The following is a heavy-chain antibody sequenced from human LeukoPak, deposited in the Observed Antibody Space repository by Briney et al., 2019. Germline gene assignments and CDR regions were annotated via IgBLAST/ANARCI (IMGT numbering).Heavy chain of an antibody. CDR2: IYHSGST. CDR1: GGSISSSNW. CDR3: ARDTGHSSSWYDFDY. J-gene: IGHJ4*02. Sequence: SETLSLTCAVSGGSISSSNWWSWVRQPPGKGLEWIGEIYHSGSTNYNPSLKSRVTISVDKSKNQFSLKLSSVTAADTAVYYCARDTGHSSSWYDFDYWGQGTLVTVSS. D-gene: IGHD6-13*01. V-gene: IGHV4-4*02.